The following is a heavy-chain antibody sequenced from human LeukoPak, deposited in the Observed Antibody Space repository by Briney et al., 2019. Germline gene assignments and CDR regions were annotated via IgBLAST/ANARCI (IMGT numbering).Heavy chain of an antibody. D-gene: IGHD3-10*01. V-gene: IGHV3-7*01. CDR1: GFTLSSHW. CDR2: IKQDESEI. CDR3: ARDGYYGSGSYPYYYGMDV. Sequence: GGSLRLSCVASGFTLSSHWMHWVRQAPGKGLEWVANIKQDESEIYYVDSVKGRFTISRDNAENSLYLQMNSLRAEDTAVYYCARDGYYGSGSYPYYYGMDVWGQGTTVTVSS. J-gene: IGHJ6*02.